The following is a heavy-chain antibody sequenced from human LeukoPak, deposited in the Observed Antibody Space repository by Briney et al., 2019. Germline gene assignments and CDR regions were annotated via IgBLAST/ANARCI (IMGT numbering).Heavy chain of an antibody. CDR3: ATTVGDDFYFDY. Sequence: SETLSLTCTVSGGSISSGDYYWSWIRQPPGKGLEWIGYIYYSGRTYYNPSLKSRVTISVDTSKNQFSLKLSSVTAADTAVYYCATTVGDDFYFDYWGQGTLVTVSS. V-gene: IGHV4-31*03. D-gene: IGHD2-15*01. CDR1: GGSISSGDYY. CDR2: IYYSGRT. J-gene: IGHJ4*02.